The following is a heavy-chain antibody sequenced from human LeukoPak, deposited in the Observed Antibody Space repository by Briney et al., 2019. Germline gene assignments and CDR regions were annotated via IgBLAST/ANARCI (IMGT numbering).Heavy chain of an antibody. Sequence: SVKVACKASVGTFSSYAISWVRQAPGQGLEWMGGIIAIFGTANYAQKFQGRVTITADKSTSTAYMELSSLRSEDTDVYYCARGIHSAAGKHYYYYMDVWGKGTTVTVSS. V-gene: IGHV1-69*06. D-gene: IGHD6-19*01. CDR1: VGTFSSYA. J-gene: IGHJ6*03. CDR2: IIAIFGTA. CDR3: ARGIHSAAGKHYYYYMDV.